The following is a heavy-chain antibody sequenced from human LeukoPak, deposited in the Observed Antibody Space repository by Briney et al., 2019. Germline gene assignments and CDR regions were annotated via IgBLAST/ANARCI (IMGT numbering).Heavy chain of an antibody. V-gene: IGHV4-4*07. CDR2: IYTSGTT. CDR1: GGSFSDYF. Sequence: SETLSLTCSVYGGSFSDYFWSWIRQSPGKGLEWIGRIYTSGTTDYNPSLKSRVTISLDKSKNQFSLKMSSVTAADTAVYYCARVYCSGGSCSHFDFWGQGTLVTVSS. J-gene: IGHJ4*02. CDR3: ARVYCSGGSCSHFDF. D-gene: IGHD2-15*01.